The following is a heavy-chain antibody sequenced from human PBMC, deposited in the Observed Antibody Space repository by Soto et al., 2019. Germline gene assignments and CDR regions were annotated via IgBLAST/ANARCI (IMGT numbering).Heavy chain of an antibody. D-gene: IGHD6-19*01. CDR2: ISYDGSNK. J-gene: IGHJ4*02. V-gene: IGHV3-30-3*01. CDR3: ESIQGLAKPDY. CDR1: GFTFSSYA. Sequence: QVQLVESGGGVVQPGRSLRLSCAASGFTFSSYAMHWVRQAPGKGLEWVAVISYDGSNKYYADSVKGRVTISRDNSKKTLSLQMNSMRAEDTAVYYCESIQGLAKPDYWGQGTLVTVSS.